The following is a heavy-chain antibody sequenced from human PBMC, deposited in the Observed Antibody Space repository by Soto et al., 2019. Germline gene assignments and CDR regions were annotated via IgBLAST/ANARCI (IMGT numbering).Heavy chain of an antibody. V-gene: IGHV4-34*09. CDR2: IYYSGNT. CDR1: GGSFSGYY. J-gene: IGHJ4*02. Sequence: SETLSLTCAVYGGSFSGYYWSWIRQPPGKGLEWIGYIYYSGNTFYNPSLKSRVTISVDTSKNQFSLKLSSVTAADTAVYYCARKKGYSYGPHYFDYWGQGTRVTVSS. D-gene: IGHD5-18*01. CDR3: ARKKGYSYGPHYFDY.